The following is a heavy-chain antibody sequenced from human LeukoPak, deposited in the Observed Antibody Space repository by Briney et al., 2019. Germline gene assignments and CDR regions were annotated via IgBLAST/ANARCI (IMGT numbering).Heavy chain of an antibody. D-gene: IGHD3-16*01. CDR3: ARLVTFGDGFDI. V-gene: IGHV5-10-1*01. CDR2: IDPRGSYT. Sequence: GESLKISCKGSGYDFTGYWISWVRQMPGKGLEWMGRIDPRGSYTNYSPSFEGHVTVSADKSINTAYLQWSSLKASDTAIYYCARLVTFGDGFDIWGQGTMVTVSS. J-gene: IGHJ3*02. CDR1: GYDFTGYW.